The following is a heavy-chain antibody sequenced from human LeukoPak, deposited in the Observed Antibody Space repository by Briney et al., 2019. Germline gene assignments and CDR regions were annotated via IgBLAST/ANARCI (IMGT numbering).Heavy chain of an antibody. Sequence: SETMSLTCTVSGGSINDRSYYWGWICQPPGKGLEWIGTIYYTGITYYNPSLKSRVTISVDTSKTQFSLKVTSVTAADTAVYYCARRQQLGRKYDAFDIWGQGTLVTVSS. CDR3: ARRQQLGRKYDAFDI. CDR2: IYYTGIT. D-gene: IGHD6-13*01. V-gene: IGHV4-39*01. CDR1: GGSINDRSYY. J-gene: IGHJ3*02.